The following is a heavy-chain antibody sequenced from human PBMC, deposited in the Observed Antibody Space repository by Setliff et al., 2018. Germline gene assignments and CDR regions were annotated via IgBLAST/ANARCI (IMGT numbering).Heavy chain of an antibody. CDR3: ARGGGYYLDL. CDR1: GFTFSSYA. D-gene: IGHD3-10*01. Sequence: PGGSLRLSCAASGFTFSSYAMSWVRQAPGKGLEWVSAISGSGGSTYYADSVKGRFTISRDNSKNTLYLQMNSLRSDDTAVYYCARGGGYYLDLWGQGTLVTVSS. CDR2: ISGSGGST. J-gene: IGHJ4*02. V-gene: IGHV3-23*01.